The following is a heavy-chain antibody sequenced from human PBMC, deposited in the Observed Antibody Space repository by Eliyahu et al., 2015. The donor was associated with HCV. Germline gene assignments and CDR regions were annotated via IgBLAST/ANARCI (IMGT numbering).Heavy chain of an antibody. J-gene: IGHJ4*02. CDR3: AHKRYDSSGYYPFDY. CDR1: GFSLSTSGVG. Sequence: QITLKESGPTLVKPTQTLTLTCTFSGFSLSTSGVGVGWIRQPPGKALEWLALIYWNDXKRYSPSLKSRLTITKDTSKNQVVLTMTNMDPVDTATYYCAHKRYDSSGYYPFDYWGQGTLVTVSS. V-gene: IGHV2-5*01. CDR2: IYWNDXK. D-gene: IGHD3-22*01.